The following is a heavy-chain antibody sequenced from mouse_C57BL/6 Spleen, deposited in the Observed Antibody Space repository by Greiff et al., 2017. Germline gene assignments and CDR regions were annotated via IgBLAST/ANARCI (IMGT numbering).Heavy chain of an antibody. CDR2: IYPGDGDT. Sequence: VKVVESGPELVKPGASVKISCKASGYAFSSSWMNWVKQRPGKGLEWIGRIYPGDGDTNYNGKFKGKATLTADKSSSTAYMRLSSRTSEDSAVYFCARSGYGSSSWFAYWGQGTLVTVSA. V-gene: IGHV1-82*01. J-gene: IGHJ3*01. D-gene: IGHD1-1*01. CDR1: GYAFSSSW. CDR3: ARSGYGSSSWFAY.